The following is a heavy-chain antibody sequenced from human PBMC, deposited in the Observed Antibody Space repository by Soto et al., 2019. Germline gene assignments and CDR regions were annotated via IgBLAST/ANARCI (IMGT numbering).Heavy chain of an antibody. CDR1: GYAFTTYG. CDR3: ARGRYGDY. CDR2: ISAHNGNT. D-gene: IGHD1-1*01. Sequence: QVHLVQSGAEVKKPGASVKVSCQGSGYAFTTYGITWVRQAPGQGLEWMGWISAHNGNTNYAQKHQGKVTGTRETSTSTAYMERGGLRYDDTALYYCARGRYGDYWGQGALVTVSS. V-gene: IGHV1-18*01. J-gene: IGHJ4*02.